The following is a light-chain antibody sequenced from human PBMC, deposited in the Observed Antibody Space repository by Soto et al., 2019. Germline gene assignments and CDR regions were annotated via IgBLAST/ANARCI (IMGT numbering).Light chain of an antibody. V-gene: IGKV4-1*01. CDR1: QSVLSSVTNKNY. J-gene: IGKJ2*01. Sequence: DFVMTQFPDSLAVSLGERATIKCKSSQSVLSSVTNKNYLAWYQQRPGQPPKLLASWPSARESGIPDRFSGSGSGTDFTLIIDDLQAEDVAVYYCQQYLSSLPTFGQGTKLEIK. CDR3: QQYLSSLPT. CDR2: WPS.